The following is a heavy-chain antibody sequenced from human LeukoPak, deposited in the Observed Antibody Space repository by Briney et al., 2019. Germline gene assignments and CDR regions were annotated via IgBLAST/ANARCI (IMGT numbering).Heavy chain of an antibody. CDR1: GYTLTELS. J-gene: IGHJ4*02. CDR2: FDPEDGGT. V-gene: IGHV1-24*01. CDR3: ATGYDILTGYRY. D-gene: IGHD3-9*01. Sequence: ASVKVSCKVSGYTLTELSMHWVRQAPGKGLEWMGGFDPEDGGTIYAQKFQGRVTMTEDTSTDIAYMELSSLRSEDTVVYYCATGYDILTGYRYWGQGTLVTVSS.